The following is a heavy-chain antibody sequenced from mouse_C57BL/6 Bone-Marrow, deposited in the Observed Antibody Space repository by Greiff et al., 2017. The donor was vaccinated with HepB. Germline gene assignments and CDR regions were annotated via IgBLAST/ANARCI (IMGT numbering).Heavy chain of an antibody. Sequence: EVQLVESGAELVRPGASVKLSCTASGFNIKDDYMHWVKQRPEQGLEWIGWIDPENGDTEYASKFQGKATITADTSSNTAYLQLSSLTSEDTAVYYCTVGYFDVGGTGTTVTVSS. J-gene: IGHJ1*03. CDR2: IDPENGDT. CDR1: GFNIKDDY. CDR3: TVGYFDV. V-gene: IGHV14-4*01.